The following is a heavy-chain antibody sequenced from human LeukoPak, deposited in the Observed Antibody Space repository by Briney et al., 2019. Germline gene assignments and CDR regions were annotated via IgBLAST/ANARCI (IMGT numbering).Heavy chain of an antibody. J-gene: IGHJ2*01. Sequence: SETLSLTCTVSGGSITNYYWNWIRQPPGKDLEWIGCVSYSGRTHYSSALKSRVTISVDTSKNQFSLNLRSVTAADTAVYYCARPGRQDAYNGHYWYFDLWGRGALVTVSS. V-gene: IGHV4-59*01. CDR2: VSYSGRT. CDR1: GGSITNYY. CDR3: ARPGRQDAYNGHYWYFDL. D-gene: IGHD5-24*01.